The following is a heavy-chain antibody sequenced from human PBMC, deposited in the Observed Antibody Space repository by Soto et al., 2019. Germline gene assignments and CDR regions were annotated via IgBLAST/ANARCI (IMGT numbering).Heavy chain of an antibody. CDR2: ISGSGGST. CDR1: GFTFSSYA. Sequence: EVQLLESGGGLVQPGGSLRLSCAASGFTFSSYAMSWVCQVPGKGLEWVSAISGSGGSTYNADSEKGRFTISRDNSKNTMYLQMNSLRAEDTAVYYCAKTRGGGYYLNWFDPWGQGTLVTVSS. V-gene: IGHV3-23*01. D-gene: IGHD3-22*01. J-gene: IGHJ5*02. CDR3: AKTRGGGYYLNWFDP.